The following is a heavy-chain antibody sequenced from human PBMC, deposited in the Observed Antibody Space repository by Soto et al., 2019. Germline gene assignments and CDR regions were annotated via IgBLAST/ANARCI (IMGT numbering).Heavy chain of an antibody. J-gene: IGHJ1*01. V-gene: IGHV3-74*01. Sequence: VQLVESGGGLVQPGGSLRLSCAASGFPFSSYWMHWVRHAPGKGLVWVSRINSDGSSATYADSVKGRFTISRDNAKNTLYLQMNSLTPEDTAVYYCAKGVPAATRYFQHWGQGTLVTVSS. CDR2: INSDGSSA. CDR3: AKGVPAATRYFQH. D-gene: IGHD2-2*01. CDR1: GFPFSSYW.